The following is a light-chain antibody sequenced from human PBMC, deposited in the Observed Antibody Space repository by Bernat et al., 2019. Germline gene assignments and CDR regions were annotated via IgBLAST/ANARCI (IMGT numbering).Light chain of an antibody. CDR1: NKNVGFQG. Sequence: QAGLTQPPSVSKGLGQTATLTRTGNNKNVGFQGAAWLQQHQGHPPKLLPYRNNDRPSGISERFPASKSGNTAFLTITGLQPEDATYGYCPTWDSCLSACVFGGRTKLTVL. CDR2: RNN. V-gene: IGLV10-54*04. CDR3: PTWDSCLSACV. J-gene: IGLJ3*02.